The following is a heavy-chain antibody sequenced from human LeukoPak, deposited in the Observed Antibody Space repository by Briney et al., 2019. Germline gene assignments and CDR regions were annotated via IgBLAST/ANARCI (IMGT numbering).Heavy chain of an antibody. J-gene: IGHJ3*02. CDR2: IYYSGST. V-gene: IGHV4-59*01. D-gene: IGHD6-13*01. CDR1: GGSLSSYY. CDR3: ARAAAGIGAFDI. Sequence: PSETLSLTCTVSGGSLSSYYWSWLRQPPGKGLEWIGYIYYSGSTNYNPSLKSRVTISVDTSKNQFSLKLSSVTAADAAVYYCARAAAGIGAFDIWGQGTMVTVSS.